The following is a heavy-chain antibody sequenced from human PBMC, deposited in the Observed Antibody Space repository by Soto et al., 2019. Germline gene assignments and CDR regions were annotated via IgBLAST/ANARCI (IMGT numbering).Heavy chain of an antibody. J-gene: IGHJ5*02. V-gene: IGHV5-51*01. CDR2: IYPGDSDT. CDR3: ARPFDTSGWYDH. Sequence: PGESLKISCKGSGYSFTSYWIAWMRQMPGKGLECMGIIYPGDSDTRYSPSFEGQVTISADKSINTAYLQWSSLKASDSAMYYCARPFDTSGWYDHWGQGTLGTVSS. CDR1: GYSFTSYW. D-gene: IGHD6-19*01.